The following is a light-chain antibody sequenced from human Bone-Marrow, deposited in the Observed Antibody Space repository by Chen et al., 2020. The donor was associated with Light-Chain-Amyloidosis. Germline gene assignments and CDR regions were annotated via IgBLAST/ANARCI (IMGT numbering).Light chain of an antibody. CDR1: SGSIATNY. Sequence: NFMLTQPHSVSVSPGKPVIISCTRRSGSIATNYVQWYQQRPGSSPTTVSYEDDQRPSGVPDRCSGAIDRSSNSASLTISGLKTEDEADYYCQSYQGSSQGVFGGGTKLTVL. V-gene: IGLV6-57*01. CDR3: QSYQGSSQGV. J-gene: IGLJ3*02. CDR2: EDD.